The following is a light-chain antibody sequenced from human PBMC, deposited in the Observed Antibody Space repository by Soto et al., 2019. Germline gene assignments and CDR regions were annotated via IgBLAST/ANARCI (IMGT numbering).Light chain of an antibody. CDR3: ETWVSNTYV. J-gene: IGLJ1*01. V-gene: IGLV4-60*02. CDR2: LEGSGSY. CDR1: SGHINYI. Sequence: QAVVTQSSSASASLGSSVKLTCTLSSGHINYIIAWHQQQPGKAPRYLMKLEGSGSYNTGSGVPDRFSGSSSGADRYLTISNLQFEDEADYYCETWVSNTYVFGTGTKLTVL.